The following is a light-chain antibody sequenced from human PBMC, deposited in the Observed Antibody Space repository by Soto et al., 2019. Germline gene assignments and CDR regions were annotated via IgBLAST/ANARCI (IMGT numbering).Light chain of an antibody. CDR3: CSYTGSLTLL. Sequence: QSVLTQPASVSGSPGQSITISCTGSSSDVGGYDYVSWYQQHPGKAPKLMIYEVSNRPSGVSNRFSGSKSGNTASLTISGLQAEDEADYYCCSYTGSLTLLFGGGTKVNVL. CDR2: EVS. J-gene: IGLJ2*01. CDR1: SSDVGGYDY. V-gene: IGLV2-14*01.